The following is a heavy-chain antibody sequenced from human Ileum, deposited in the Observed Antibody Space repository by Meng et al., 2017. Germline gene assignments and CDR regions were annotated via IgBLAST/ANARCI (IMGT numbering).Heavy chain of an antibody. J-gene: IGHJ4*02. D-gene: IGHD1-1*01. V-gene: IGHV1-18*01. CDR1: GYTFTTDG. Sequence: QVQLVQSGAEVKKPGASVKVSCKASGYTFTTDGISWVRQAPGQGLEWMGWMNTDKGNTNYAQKFQGRVTMTRDTSTSTAYMGLRSLRSDDTAVYYCAREGAYNGGDYWGQGTLVTVSS. CDR3: AREGAYNGGDY. CDR2: MNTDKGNT.